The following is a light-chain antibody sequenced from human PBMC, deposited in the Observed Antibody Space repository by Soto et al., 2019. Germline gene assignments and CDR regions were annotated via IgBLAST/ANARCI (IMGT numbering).Light chain of an antibody. Sequence: DIQMTQSPSSLSASLGDRVTITCRASQGIGVYLAWFHQKPGKVPRLLIYAASTLQSGVPSRFSGGGSGTDFTLTINSLQPEDVATYYCQKYNSAPLTCGGGTKVEIK. V-gene: IGKV1-27*01. J-gene: IGKJ4*01. CDR3: QKYNSAPLT. CDR2: AAS. CDR1: QGIGVY.